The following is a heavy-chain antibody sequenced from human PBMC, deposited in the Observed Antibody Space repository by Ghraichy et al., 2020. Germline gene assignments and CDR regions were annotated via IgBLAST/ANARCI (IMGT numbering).Heavy chain of an antibody. CDR3: ASSNYDVIDY. CDR2: IYYSGST. V-gene: IGHV4-39*01. CDR1: GGSISSSSYY. D-gene: IGHD1-7*01. J-gene: IGHJ4*02. Sequence: SETLSLTCTVSGGSISSSSYYWGWIRQPPGKGLEWIGSIYYSGSTYYNPSLKSRVTISVDTSKNQFSLKLSSVTAADTAEYYCASSNYDVIDYWGQGTLVTVSS.